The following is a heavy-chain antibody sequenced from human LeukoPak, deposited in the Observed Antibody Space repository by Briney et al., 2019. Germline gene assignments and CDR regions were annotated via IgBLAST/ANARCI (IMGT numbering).Heavy chain of an antibody. CDR2: IYYSGST. D-gene: IGHD5-24*01. V-gene: IGHV4-59*08. Sequence: KPSETLSLTCTVSGGSISSYYWSWIRQPPGKGLEWIGYIYYSGSTNYNPSLKSRVTISLDTSNNHFSLNLISVTAADTAMYYCARGRDGYSTFDSWGQGTLVTVSS. J-gene: IGHJ4*02. CDR1: GGSISSYY. CDR3: ARGRDGYSTFDS.